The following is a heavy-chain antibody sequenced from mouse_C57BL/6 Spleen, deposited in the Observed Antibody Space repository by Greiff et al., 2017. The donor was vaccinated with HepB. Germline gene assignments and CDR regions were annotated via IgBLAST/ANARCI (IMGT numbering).Heavy chain of an antibody. CDR2: INPSSGYT. J-gene: IGHJ4*01. CDR3: AGEGYYGSRYDYAMDY. V-gene: IGHV1-4*01. CDR1: GYTFTSYT. D-gene: IGHD1-1*01. Sequence: VQLQQSGAELARPGASVKMSCKASGYTFTSYTMHWVKQRPGQGLEWIGYINPSSGYTKYNQKFKNKATLTADKSSSTAYMQLSSLTSEDSAVYYCAGEGYYGSRYDYAMDYWGQGTSVTVSS.